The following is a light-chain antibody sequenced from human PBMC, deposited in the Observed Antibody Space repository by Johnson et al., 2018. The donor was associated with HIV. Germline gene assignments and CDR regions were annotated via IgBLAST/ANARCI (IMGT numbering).Light chain of an antibody. J-gene: IGLJ1*01. CDR2: ENN. CDR1: RSSTGRNY. Sequence: QSVLTQPPSVSAAPGQKVTIYCSGSRSSTGRNYASWYQQLPGTAPKLLIYENNKRPSGIPDRFSGSKSGTSATLGITGLQTGDEADYYCGKWDSSLSAYVFGTGTKVTVL. V-gene: IGLV1-51*02. CDR3: GKWDSSLSAYV.